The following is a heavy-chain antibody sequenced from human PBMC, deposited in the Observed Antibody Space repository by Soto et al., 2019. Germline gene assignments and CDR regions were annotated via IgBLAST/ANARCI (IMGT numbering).Heavy chain of an antibody. D-gene: IGHD4-17*01. CDR3: ARGDATKIVVTTYYGMDV. CDR2: IIPVFGTA. V-gene: IGHV1-69*12. Sequence: QVQLVQSGAEVKKPGSSVKVSCKASGGSLSNYGISXXRXXXXXXXXXXXGIIPVFGTANYAQKFQGRVTITADESTSIVYXXVTSLXSXXXAXXXCARGDATKIVVTTYYGMDVWGQGTTVTVSS. J-gene: IGHJ6*02. CDR1: GGSLSNYG.